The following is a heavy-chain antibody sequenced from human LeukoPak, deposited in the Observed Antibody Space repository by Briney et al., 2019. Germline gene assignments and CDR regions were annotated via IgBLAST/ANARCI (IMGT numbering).Heavy chain of an antibody. CDR3: ARLASTRYYHYGMDV. CDR2: IYSGGST. J-gene: IGHJ6*02. V-gene: IGHV3-66*04. CDR1: GFTVSSNY. D-gene: IGHD3-3*02. Sequence: TGGSLRLSCAASGFTVSSNYMSWVHQAPGKGLEWVSVIYSGGSTYYADSVKGRFTISRDNSKNTLYLQMNSLRAEDTAVYYCARLASTRYYHYGMDVWGQGTTVTVSS.